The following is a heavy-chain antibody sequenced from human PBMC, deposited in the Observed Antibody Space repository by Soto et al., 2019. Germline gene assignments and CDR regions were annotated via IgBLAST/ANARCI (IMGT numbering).Heavy chain of an antibody. Sequence: PAGPLRLSWAASGFTFSSYGLHSVRQAPGKALECGAAMLYDGKDEFYAESVKGRFTISRHNSRNPLYLQMNSMRTEDTAVYCCAKDTKDCGSSSCALSLNNWFDSWGQGTLVTVSS. J-gene: IGHJ5*01. V-gene: IGHV3-30*18. CDR3: AKDTKDCGSSSCALSLNNWFDS. D-gene: IGHD2-2*01. CDR1: GFTFSSYG. CDR2: MLYDGKDE.